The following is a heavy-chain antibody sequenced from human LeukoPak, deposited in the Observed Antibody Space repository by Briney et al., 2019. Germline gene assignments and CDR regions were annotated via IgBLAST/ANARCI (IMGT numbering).Heavy chain of an antibody. V-gene: IGHV3-30-3*01. CDR1: GFTFSSYA. J-gene: IGHJ4*02. Sequence: GGSLRLSCAASGFTFSSYAMHWVRQAPGKGLEWVAVISYDGSNKSYADSVKGRFTISRDNSKNTLYLQMNSLRAEDTAVYYCVTMVRGVTDYWGQGTLVTVSS. CDR2: ISYDGSNK. CDR3: VTMVRGVTDY. D-gene: IGHD3-10*01.